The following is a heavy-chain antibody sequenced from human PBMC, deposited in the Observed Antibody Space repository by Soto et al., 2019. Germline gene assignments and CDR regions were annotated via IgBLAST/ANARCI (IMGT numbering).Heavy chain of an antibody. J-gene: IGHJ5*02. D-gene: IGHD3-3*01. CDR3: ARGTIFGVVIQQSRNWFDP. V-gene: IGHV1-69*01. CDR2: IIPIFGTA. Sequence: QVQLVQSGAEVKKPGSSVKVSCKASGGTFSSYAISWVRQAPGQGLEWMGGIIPIFGTANYAQKFQGRVTITADESTSTAYMELSSLRSEDTAVYYCARGTIFGVVIQQSRNWFDPWGQGTLVTVSS. CDR1: GGTFSSYA.